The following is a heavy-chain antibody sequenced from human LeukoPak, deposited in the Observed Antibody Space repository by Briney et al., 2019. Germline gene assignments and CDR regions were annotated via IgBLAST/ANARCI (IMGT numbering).Heavy chain of an antibody. CDR1: GFTFSTFA. CDR3: AKEVPGPGWYTVDY. J-gene: IGHJ4*02. CDR2: ISSVSRT. V-gene: IGHV3-23*01. D-gene: IGHD6-19*01. Sequence: GESLKISCAASGFTFSTFALSWFRQAPGKGLEWVSAISSVSRTYYAGSVKGRFAISRDNSENTLFLHMNSLRFEDTAIYYCAKEVPGPGWYTVDYWGQGTLVTVSS.